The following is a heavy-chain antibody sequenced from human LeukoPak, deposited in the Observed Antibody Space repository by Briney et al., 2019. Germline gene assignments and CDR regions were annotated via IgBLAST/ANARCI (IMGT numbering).Heavy chain of an antibody. CDR3: ARYPGASPVVTQELAPD. CDR1: GFTFSSYS. D-gene: IGHD4-23*01. Sequence: PGGSLRLSCAASGFTFSSYSMNWVRQAPGKGLEWVSSISSSSSSYIYYADSVKGRFTISRDNAKNSLYLQMNSLRAEDTAVYYCARYPGASPVVTQELAPDWGQGTLVTVSS. J-gene: IGHJ4*02. V-gene: IGHV3-21*01. CDR2: ISSSSSSYI.